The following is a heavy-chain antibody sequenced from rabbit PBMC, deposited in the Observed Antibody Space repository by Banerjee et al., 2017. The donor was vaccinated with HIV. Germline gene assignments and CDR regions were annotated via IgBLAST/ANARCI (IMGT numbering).Heavy chain of an antibody. J-gene: IGHJ4*01. V-gene: IGHV1S45*01. CDR2: INSNTGNT. D-gene: IGHD6-1*01. CDR3: ARDYIAGDAVDVIGFGL. Sequence: QEQLEESGGGLVKPEGSLTLTCKASGFSFSNKYVMCWVRQAPGKGLEWIACINSNTGNTVYASWAKGPFTISKTSSTTVTLQMTSLTAADTATYFCARDYIAGDAVDVIGFGLWGPGTLVTVS. CDR1: GFSFSNKYV.